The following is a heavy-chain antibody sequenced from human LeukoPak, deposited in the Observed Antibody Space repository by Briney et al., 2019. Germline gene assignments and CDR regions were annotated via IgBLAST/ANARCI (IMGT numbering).Heavy chain of an antibody. Sequence: SETLSLTCTVSGGSISSYYWSWIRQPPGKGLEWIGYIHYSRSTNYNPSLKSRVTISVDTSKNQFSLKLSSVTAADTAVYYCAREGATFDPWGQGTLVTVSS. CDR1: GGSISSYY. D-gene: IGHD1-26*01. V-gene: IGHV4-59*01. J-gene: IGHJ5*02. CDR3: AREGATFDP. CDR2: IHYSRST.